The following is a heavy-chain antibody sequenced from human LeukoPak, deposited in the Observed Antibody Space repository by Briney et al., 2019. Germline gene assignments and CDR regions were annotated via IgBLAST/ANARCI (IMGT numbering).Heavy chain of an antibody. J-gene: IGHJ4*02. Sequence: GGSLRLSCAASGFTFSIYAMSWVRRAPGKGLEWASTISGSGSTTYHADSVKGRFTISRDSSKHTLYLQKNSLRAEDTAVYYCAKESSGYYYDFDYWGQGALGTVS. CDR2: ISGSGSTT. CDR1: GFTFSIYA. CDR3: AKESSGYYYDFDY. D-gene: IGHD3-22*01. V-gene: IGHV3-23*01.